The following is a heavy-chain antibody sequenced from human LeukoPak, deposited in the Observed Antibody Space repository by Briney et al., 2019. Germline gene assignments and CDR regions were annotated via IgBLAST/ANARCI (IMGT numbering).Heavy chain of an antibody. Sequence: GGSLRLSCAAFGFTFSTHSMSWVRQAPGKRLERVSSISSSSSHIYYADSMKGRFTVSRDNAKNSLFLQMNSLRAEDMAVYYCARDFRTQLDGYSPPYHFDYWGQGALVTVSS. CDR2: ISSSSSHI. V-gene: IGHV3-21*01. D-gene: IGHD5-24*01. J-gene: IGHJ4*02. CDR1: GFTFSTHS. CDR3: ARDFRTQLDGYSPPYHFDY.